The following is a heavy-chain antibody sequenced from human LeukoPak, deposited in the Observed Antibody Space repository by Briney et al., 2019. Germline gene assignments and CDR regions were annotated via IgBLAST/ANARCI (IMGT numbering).Heavy chain of an antibody. CDR1: VGSISSGNW. V-gene: IGHV4-4*02. CDR3: ARLSGTTVVTLGWFDP. J-gene: IGHJ5*02. CDR2: IYHNGTP. Sequence: PSGTLSLTCGVSVGSISSGNWWSWVRQSPGKGLEWIGEIYHNGTPNYNPSLKSRVTISVDTSKNQFSLRLSTVTAADTAVYYCARLSGTTVVTLGWFDPWGQGTLVTVSS. D-gene: IGHD4-23*01.